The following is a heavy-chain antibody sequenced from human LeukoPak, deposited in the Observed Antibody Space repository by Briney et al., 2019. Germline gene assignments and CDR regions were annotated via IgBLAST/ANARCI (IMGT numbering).Heavy chain of an antibody. CDR2: INHSGST. V-gene: IGHV4-34*01. CDR3: ARGLEYSSSWYPDDAFDI. CDR1: GGSFSGYY. J-gene: IGHJ3*02. Sequence: SETLSLTCAVYGGSFSGYYWSWIRQPPGKGLEWIGKINHSGSTNYNPSLKSRVTIPVDTSKNQFSLKLSSVTAADTAVYYCARGLEYSSSWYPDDAFDIWGQGTMVTVSS. D-gene: IGHD6-13*01.